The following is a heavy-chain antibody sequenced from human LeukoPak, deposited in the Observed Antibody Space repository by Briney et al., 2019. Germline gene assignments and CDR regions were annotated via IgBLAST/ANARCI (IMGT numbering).Heavy chain of an antibody. Sequence: GGSLRLSCAASGFTSSDYNMHWVRQAPGKGLEWVAVMSYDGSGQHYADSVKGRFTISRDNSKNTLFLQMNSLRAEDTALHYCARVVGAPLYYFDSWGQGTLVTVSS. CDR3: ARVVGAPLYYFDS. CDR1: GFTSSDYN. J-gene: IGHJ4*02. CDR2: MSYDGSGQ. V-gene: IGHV3-30-3*01. D-gene: IGHD1-26*01.